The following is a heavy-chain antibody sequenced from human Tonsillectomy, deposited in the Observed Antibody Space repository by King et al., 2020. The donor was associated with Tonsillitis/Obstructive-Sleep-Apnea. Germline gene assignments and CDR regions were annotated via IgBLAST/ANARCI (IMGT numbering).Heavy chain of an antibody. V-gene: IGHV3-30*04. CDR3: ASFAFDI. CDR1: GFTFSSYA. CDR2: ISYDGSNK. Sequence: VQLVESGGGVVQPGRSLRLSCAASGFTFSSYAMHWVRQAPGKGLEWVAVISYDGSNKYYADSVKGRFTISRDNSKNTLYLQMNSLRAEDTAVYYCASFAFDIWGQGTMVTVSS. J-gene: IGHJ3*02.